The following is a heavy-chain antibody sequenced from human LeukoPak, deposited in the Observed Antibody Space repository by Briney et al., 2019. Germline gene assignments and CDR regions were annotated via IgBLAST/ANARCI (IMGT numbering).Heavy chain of an antibody. CDR3: ARSRAVAGIGAGYFDY. CDR2: IYPGYSDT. D-gene: IGHD6-19*01. V-gene: IGHV5-51*01. J-gene: IGHJ4*02. CDR1: GYRFTSCW. Sequence: GASLKISCKGSGYRFTSCWIGWVRRMPGKGLEWMGIIYPGYSDTRYSPSFQGQVTISADKSISTAYLQWSSLKASDTAMYYCARSRAVAGIGAGYFDYWGQGTRVTVSS.